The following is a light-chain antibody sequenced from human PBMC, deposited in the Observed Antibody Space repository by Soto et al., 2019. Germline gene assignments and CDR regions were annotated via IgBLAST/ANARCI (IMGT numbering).Light chain of an antibody. Sequence: EIVLTQSPATLSLSPGERATLSCRASQSVSSYLAWYQQKPGQAPRLLIYDASNRATGIPARFSGSGSGTDFTLTITSLQSEDFAVYFCQQYDDWLRLTFGGGTKVEIK. J-gene: IGKJ4*01. CDR2: DAS. V-gene: IGKV3-11*01. CDR3: QQYDDWLRLT. CDR1: QSVSSY.